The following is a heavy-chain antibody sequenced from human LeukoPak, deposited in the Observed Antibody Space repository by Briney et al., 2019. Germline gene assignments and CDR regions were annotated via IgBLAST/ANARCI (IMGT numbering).Heavy chain of an antibody. V-gene: IGHV1-69*13. CDR2: ITPIFGTS. CDR1: GGTFSSYA. J-gene: IGHJ4*02. Sequence: SVKVSCKASGGTFSSYAISWVRQAPGQGLEWVGGITPIFGTSNYAQKFQGRLTITADESTSTAYMELSSLRSEDTALYYCARGPAAGTGKFDYWGQGTLVTVSS. D-gene: IGHD6-13*01. CDR3: ARGPAAGTGKFDY.